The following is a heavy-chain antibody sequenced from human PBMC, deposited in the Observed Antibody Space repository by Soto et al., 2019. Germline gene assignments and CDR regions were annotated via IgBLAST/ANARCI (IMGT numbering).Heavy chain of an antibody. CDR1: GFTFSGYT. Sequence: EVQLVESGGGLVKPGGSLRLSCAASGFTFSGYTMNWVRQAPGKGLEWVSSISSTSTYIYYADSVKGRFTISRDTAKNSLYLKVNSLRAEDTAIYYCARAREGAAVPFDYWGQGTLVTVSS. CDR3: ARAREGAAVPFDY. J-gene: IGHJ4*02. D-gene: IGHD6-13*01. V-gene: IGHV3-21*01. CDR2: ISSTSTYI.